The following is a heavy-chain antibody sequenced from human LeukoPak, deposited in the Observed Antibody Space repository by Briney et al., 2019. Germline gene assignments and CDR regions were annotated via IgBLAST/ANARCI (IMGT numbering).Heavy chain of an antibody. Sequence: GGSLRLSCAASGFTFSGYAMHWVRQAPGKGLEWVAVISYDGTNKYYADSVKGRFTVSRDISKNTLYLQMNSLTAEDTAVYYCARHRGPSLYSSAYFDYWGQGTLVPVSS. D-gene: IGHD3-22*01. CDR1: GFTFSGYA. CDR2: ISYDGTNK. J-gene: IGHJ4*02. V-gene: IGHV3-30-3*01. CDR3: ARHRGPSLYSSAYFDY.